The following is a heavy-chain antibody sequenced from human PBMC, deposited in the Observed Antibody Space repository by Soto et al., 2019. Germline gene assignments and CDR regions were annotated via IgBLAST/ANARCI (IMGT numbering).Heavy chain of an antibody. D-gene: IGHD6-13*01. CDR2: IYYSGST. Sequence: SETLSLTCTVSGGSISSSSYYWGWIRQPPGKGLEWIGSIYYSGSTYYNPSLKSRVTISVDTSKNQFSLKLSSVTAADTAVYYCARLGGAKEAAEDNYYYGMDVWGQGTTVTVSS. V-gene: IGHV4-39*01. J-gene: IGHJ6*02. CDR1: GGSISSSSYY. CDR3: ARLGGAKEAAEDNYYYGMDV.